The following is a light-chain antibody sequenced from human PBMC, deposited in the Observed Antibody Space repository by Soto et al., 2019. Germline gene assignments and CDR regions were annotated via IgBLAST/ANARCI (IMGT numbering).Light chain of an antibody. CDR2: EVS. CDR1: SSDVGGYSY. V-gene: IGLV2-14*01. J-gene: IGLJ1*01. Sequence: QSVLTQPASVSGTPGQSITISCTGTSSDVGGYSYVSWYQQHPGKAPKLMIYEVSNRPSGVSNRFSGSKSGNTASLTISGLQAEDEADYYCSSYTSSSTLYVFGTGTQVTVL. CDR3: SSYTSSSTLYV.